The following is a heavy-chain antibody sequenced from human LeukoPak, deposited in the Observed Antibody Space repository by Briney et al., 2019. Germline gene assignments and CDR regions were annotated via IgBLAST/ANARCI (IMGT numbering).Heavy chain of an antibody. V-gene: IGHV3-30*02. CDR2: IRYDGSNK. CDR3: AKDGRMGMGLTDY. J-gene: IGHJ4*02. D-gene: IGHD7-27*01. Sequence: NPGGSLRLSCAASGFTFSSYGMHWVRQAPGKGLEWVAFIRYDGSNKYYADSVKGRFTISRDNSKNTLYLQMNSLRAEDTAVYYCAKDGRMGMGLTDYWGQGTLVTVSS. CDR1: GFTFSSYG.